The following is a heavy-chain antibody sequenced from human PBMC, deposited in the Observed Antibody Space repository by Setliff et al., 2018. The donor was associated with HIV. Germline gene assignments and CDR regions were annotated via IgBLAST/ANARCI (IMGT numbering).Heavy chain of an antibody. V-gene: IGHV4-59*01. CDR3: ARDRAVADDFDC. CDR2: IYYSGSA. J-gene: IGHJ4*02. D-gene: IGHD6-19*01. Sequence: SETLSLTCTVSGGSISSYYWSWIRQPPGKGPEWIGYIYYSGSANYNPSLKSRVTISVDTSKNQISLKLTSVTAADTAVYFCARDRAVADDFDCWGQGALVTVSS. CDR1: GGSISSYY.